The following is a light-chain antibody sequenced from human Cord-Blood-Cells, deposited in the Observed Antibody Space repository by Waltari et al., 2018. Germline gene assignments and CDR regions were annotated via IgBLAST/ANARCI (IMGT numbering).Light chain of an antibody. CDR1: SSDVGGYHY. CDR3: SSYAGSNRV. Sequence: QSALTQPPSASGSPGQSVTISCTGTSSDVGGYHYVSWYQQHPGKAPKLMIYEVSKRPPGVPDRFSGSKSGNTASLTVSGHQAEDEADYYCSSYAGSNRVFGGGTKLTVL. CDR2: EVS. J-gene: IGLJ3*02. V-gene: IGLV2-8*01.